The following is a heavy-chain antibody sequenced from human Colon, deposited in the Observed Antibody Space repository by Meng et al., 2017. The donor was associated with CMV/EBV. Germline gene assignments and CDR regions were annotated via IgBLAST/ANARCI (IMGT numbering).Heavy chain of an antibody. V-gene: IGHV4-39*07. CDR2: ISYSGTT. CDR3: ERGMSKSIPVAHTAVDY. J-gene: IGHJ4*02. CDR1: GGSMRSSSEY. D-gene: IGHD6-19*01. Sequence: GAGRGLVRPRASLSFLWSVGGGSMRSSSEYWAGILQPPGTVLDSFRVISYSGTTNSTPSLTRRPTISVDTSKNQLSLRLRSVTAAGTAVYQCERGMSKSIPVAHTAVDYCGQGTLVTVSS.